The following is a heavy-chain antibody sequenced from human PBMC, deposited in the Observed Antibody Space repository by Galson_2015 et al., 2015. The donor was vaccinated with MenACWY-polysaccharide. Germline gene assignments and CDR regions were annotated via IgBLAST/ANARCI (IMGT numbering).Heavy chain of an antibody. V-gene: IGHV3-23*01. CDR2: ISGSGGST. CDR3: AKVGRIIMVRGVIPAFDI. J-gene: IGHJ3*02. CDR1: GFTFSSYA. D-gene: IGHD3-10*01. Sequence: SLRLSCAASGFTFSSYAMSWVRQAPRKGLEWFSAISGSGGSTYYADSVKGRFTISRDNSKNTLYLQMNSLRAEDTAVYYCAKVGRIIMVRGVIPAFDIWGQGTMVTVSS.